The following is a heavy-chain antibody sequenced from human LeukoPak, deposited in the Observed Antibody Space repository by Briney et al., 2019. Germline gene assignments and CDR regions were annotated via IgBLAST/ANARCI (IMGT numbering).Heavy chain of an antibody. CDR3: AKDVIQHLVDTAMVFDY. Sequence: GGSLRLSCAASGFTFSSYGMHWVRQAPGKGLEWVAVISYDGSNKYYADSVKGRFTISRDNSKNTLYLQMNSLRAEDTAVYYCAKDVIQHLVDTAMVFDYWGQGTLVTVSS. D-gene: IGHD5-18*01. V-gene: IGHV3-30*18. CDR1: GFTFSSYG. CDR2: ISYDGSNK. J-gene: IGHJ4*02.